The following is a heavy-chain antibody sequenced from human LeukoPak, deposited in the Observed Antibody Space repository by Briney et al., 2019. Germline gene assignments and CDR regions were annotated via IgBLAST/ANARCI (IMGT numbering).Heavy chain of an antibody. V-gene: IGHV3-23*01. CDR1: GFTFSSYA. CDR2: ISGSGGST. J-gene: IGHJ4*02. Sequence: GGSLRLSCAASGFTFSSYAMSWVRQAPGKGLEWVSAISGSGGSTYYADSVKGRFTISRDNSKNTLYLQMNSLRAEDTAVYYGVRDGYNLYPTDLGDYWGQGTLVTVSS. CDR3: VRDGYNLYPTDLGDY. D-gene: IGHD5-24*01.